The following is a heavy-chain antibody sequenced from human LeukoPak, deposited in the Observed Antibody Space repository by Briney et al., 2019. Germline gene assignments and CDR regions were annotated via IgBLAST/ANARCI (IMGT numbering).Heavy chain of an antibody. CDR3: ARSPLLNYDFWSNFDY. J-gene: IGHJ4*02. CDR1: GYTFTSYD. Sequence: SVKVSCKASGYTFTSYDFNWVRQAPGQGLEWMGGIIPIFGTANYAQKFQGRVTITADESTSTAYMELSSLRSEDTAVYYCARSPLLNYDFWSNFDYWGQGTLVTVSS. D-gene: IGHD3-3*01. CDR2: IIPIFGTA. V-gene: IGHV1-69*13.